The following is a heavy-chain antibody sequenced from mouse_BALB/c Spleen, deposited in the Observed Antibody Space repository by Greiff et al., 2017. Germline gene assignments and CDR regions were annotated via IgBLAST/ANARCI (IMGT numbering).Heavy chain of an antibody. CDR1: GFNIKDTY. D-gene: IGHD2-3*01. V-gene: IGHV14-3*02. CDR2: IDPANGNT. CDR3: ATGYSYFDY. J-gene: IGHJ2*01. Sequence: EVQLVESGAELVKPGASVKLSCTASGFNIKDTYMHWVKQRPEQGLEWIGRIDPANGNTKYDPKFQGKATITADTSSNTAYLQLSSLTSEDTAVYYCATGYSYFDYWGQGTTLTVSS.